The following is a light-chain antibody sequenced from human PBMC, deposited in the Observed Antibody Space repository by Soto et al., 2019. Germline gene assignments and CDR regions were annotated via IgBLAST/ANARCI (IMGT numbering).Light chain of an antibody. CDR2: WAS. CDR1: QSVLYSSNNKNY. J-gene: IGKJ1*01. V-gene: IGKV4-1*01. Sequence: DFVMTQSPDSLAVSLGERATINCRSSQSVLYSSNNKNYLAWYQQKPGQPPKLLIYWASTRESGVPDRFSGSGSGTNFTLTISSLQAEDVAVYYCQQYYSSPQTFPQGTKVEVK. CDR3: QQYYSSPQT.